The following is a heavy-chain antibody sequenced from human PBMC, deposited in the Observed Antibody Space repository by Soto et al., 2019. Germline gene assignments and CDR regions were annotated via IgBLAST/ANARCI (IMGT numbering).Heavy chain of an antibody. J-gene: IGHJ4*02. Sequence: QLQLQESGPGLVKPSETLSLTCTVSGGSISSSSYYWGWIHQPPGKGLEWIGSMYYSGSTYYNPSRKSRVTISVDTSKNQFSLTLSSVTAADTAVYSCASPPLSCGGDCYYVYWGQGTLVTVSS. V-gene: IGHV4-39*01. CDR2: MYYSGST. CDR1: GGSISSSSYY. CDR3: ASPPLSCGGDCYYVY. D-gene: IGHD2-21*02.